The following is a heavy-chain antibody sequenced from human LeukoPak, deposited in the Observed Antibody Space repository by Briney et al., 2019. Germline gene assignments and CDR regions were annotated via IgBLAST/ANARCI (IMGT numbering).Heavy chain of an antibody. D-gene: IGHD3-22*01. Sequence: SETLSLTCTVSGGSISSYYWSWIRQPPGKGLEWIGYIYYSGSTNYNPSLKSRVPISVDTSKNQFSLKLSSVTAADTAVYYCASQNYYDSSGYYYRDYWGQGTLVTVSS. CDR1: GGSISSYY. CDR2: IYYSGST. V-gene: IGHV4-59*08. CDR3: ASQNYYDSSGYYYRDY. J-gene: IGHJ4*02.